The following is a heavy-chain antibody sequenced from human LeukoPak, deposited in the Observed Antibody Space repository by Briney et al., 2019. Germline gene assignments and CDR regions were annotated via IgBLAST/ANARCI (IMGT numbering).Heavy chain of an antibody. CDR1: GGSISSGSYY. CDR3: ARHIYGDYFDY. Sequence: SETLSLTCTVSGGSISSGSYYWSWIRQLAGKGLEWIGRIYTSGSTNYNPSLKSRVTISVDTSKNQFSLKLSSVTAADTAVYYCARHIYGDYFDYWGQGTLVTVSS. D-gene: IGHD4-17*01. CDR2: IYTSGST. V-gene: IGHV4-61*02. J-gene: IGHJ4*02.